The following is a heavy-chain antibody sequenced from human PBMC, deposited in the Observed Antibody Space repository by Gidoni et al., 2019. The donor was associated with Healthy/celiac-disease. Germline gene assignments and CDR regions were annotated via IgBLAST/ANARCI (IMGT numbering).Heavy chain of an antibody. Sequence: QVQLQESGPGLVKPSETLSLTCTVSGGSISSYYWRWIRQPAGKGLEWIGRIYTSGSTNYNPSLKSRVTMSVDTSKNQFSLKLGSVTAADTAVYYCARVSSGSSTYYYYYMDVWGKGTTVTVSS. J-gene: IGHJ6*03. D-gene: IGHD1-26*01. CDR3: ARVSSGSSTYYYYYMDV. CDR2: IYTSGST. CDR1: GGSISSYY. V-gene: IGHV4-4*07.